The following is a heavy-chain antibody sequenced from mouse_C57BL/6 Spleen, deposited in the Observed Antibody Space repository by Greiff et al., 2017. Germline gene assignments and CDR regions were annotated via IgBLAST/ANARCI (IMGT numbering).Heavy chain of an antibody. CDR1: GYTFTSYG. CDR3: ASGEGLFAY. CDR2: IYPRSGNT. V-gene: IGHV1-81*01. Sequence: QVQLKESGAELARPGASVKLSCKASGYTFTSYGISWVKQRTGQGLEWIGEIYPRSGNTYYNEKFKGKATLTADKSSSTAYMELRSLTSEDSAVYFCASGEGLFAYWGQGTLVTVSA. D-gene: IGHD3-3*01. J-gene: IGHJ3*01.